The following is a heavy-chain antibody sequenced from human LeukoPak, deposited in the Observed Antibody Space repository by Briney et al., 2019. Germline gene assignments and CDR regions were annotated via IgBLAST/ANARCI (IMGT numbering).Heavy chain of an antibody. Sequence: PGGSLRLSCAASGFTFSSYSMNWVRQAPGKGLEWVSYISSSSSTIYYADSVKGRFTISRDNSKNTLYLQMNSLRAEDTAVYYCAKDQGPYSSSADAFDIWGQGTMVTVSS. CDR1: GFTFSSYS. D-gene: IGHD6-6*01. J-gene: IGHJ3*02. CDR3: AKDQGPYSSSADAFDI. CDR2: ISSSSSTI. V-gene: IGHV3-48*01.